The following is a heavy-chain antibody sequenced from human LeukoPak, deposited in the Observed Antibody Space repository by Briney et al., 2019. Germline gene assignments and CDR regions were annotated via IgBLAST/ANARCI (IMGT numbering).Heavy chain of an antibody. CDR2: ISSSSSYI. V-gene: IGHV3-21*04. Sequence: KSGGSLRLSCAASGFTFSSYSMNWVRQAPGKGLEWVSSISSSSSYIYYADSVKGRFTISRDNSKNTLYLQMTSLRAEDAAIYYCAKGMGLAHYYFYGMDVWGQGTTVTVSS. J-gene: IGHJ6*02. CDR1: GFTFSSYS. D-gene: IGHD6-19*01. CDR3: AKGMGLAHYYFYGMDV.